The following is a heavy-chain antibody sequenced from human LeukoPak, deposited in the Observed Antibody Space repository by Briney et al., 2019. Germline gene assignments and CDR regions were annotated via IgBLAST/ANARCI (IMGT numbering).Heavy chain of an antibody. CDR3: ATDDYRGLGY. J-gene: IGHJ4*02. CDR2: IIQDGSET. CDR1: GITFRNYW. Sequence: GGSLRLSCATSGITFRNYWIHWVRQVPGKGLVWVSHIIQDGSETFYADSVKGRFTISRDNAKNTVYLQMNSLRAEDTAVYYCATDDYRGLGYWGQGALVTVSS. D-gene: IGHD3-16*01. V-gene: IGHV3-74*01.